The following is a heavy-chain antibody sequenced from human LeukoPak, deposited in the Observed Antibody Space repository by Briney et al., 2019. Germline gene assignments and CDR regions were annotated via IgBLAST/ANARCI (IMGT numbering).Heavy chain of an antibody. CDR3: ARDDNWNYYVY. CDR1: GGSISSGSHY. J-gene: IGHJ4*02. CDR2: IYTSGST. Sequence: SETLSLTCTVSGGSISSGSHYWSWIRQPAGKGLEWIGRIYTSGSTNYNPSLKSRVTISVDTSKNQFSLKLSSVTAADTAVYYCARDDNWNYYVYWGQGTLVTVSS. D-gene: IGHD1-20*01. V-gene: IGHV4-61*02.